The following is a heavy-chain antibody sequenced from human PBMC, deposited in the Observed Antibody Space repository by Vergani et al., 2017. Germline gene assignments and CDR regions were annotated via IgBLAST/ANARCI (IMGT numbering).Heavy chain of an antibody. Sequence: QVTLKESGPVLVKPTETLTLTCTVSGFSLSNARMGVSWIRQPPGKALEWLAHIFSNDEKSYSTSLKSRITITKDTSKNQVVLTMTNMDPVDTATYCCAHSFPALRVRLTGYDTHFDYWGQGTMVTVSS. CDR2: IFSNDEK. J-gene: IGHJ4*02. CDR1: GFSLSNARMG. D-gene: IGHD3-9*01. CDR3: AHSFPALRVRLTGYDTHFDY. V-gene: IGHV2-26*01.